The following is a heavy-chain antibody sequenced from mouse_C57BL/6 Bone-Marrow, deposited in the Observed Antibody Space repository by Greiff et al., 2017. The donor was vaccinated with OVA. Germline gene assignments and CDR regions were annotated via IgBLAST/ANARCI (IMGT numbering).Heavy chain of an antibody. J-gene: IGHJ3*01. CDR3: ARGVSWFAY. Sequence: QVQLQQSGAELVRPGASVKLSCKASGYTFTDYYINWVKQRPGQGLEWIARIYPGSGNTYYNEKFKGKATLTAEKSSSTDYMQLSSLTSEDSAVYFCARGVSWFAYWGQGTLVTVSA. V-gene: IGHV1-76*01. CDR2: IYPGSGNT. CDR1: GYTFTDYY.